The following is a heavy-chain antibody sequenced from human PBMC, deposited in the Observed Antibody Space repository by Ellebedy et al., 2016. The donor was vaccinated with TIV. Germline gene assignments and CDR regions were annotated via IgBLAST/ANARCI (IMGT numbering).Heavy chain of an antibody. V-gene: IGHV3-13*01. CDR2: IGTAGDT. J-gene: IGHJ4*02. Sequence: GGSLRLXCAASGFTFSSYDMHWVRQDTGKGLEWVSAIGTAGDTYYPGSVKGRFTISRENAKNSLYLQMNSLRAEDTAVYYCARVIAVAGMDIEYFDYWGQGTLVTVSS. D-gene: IGHD6-19*01. CDR3: ARVIAVAGMDIEYFDY. CDR1: GFTFSSYD.